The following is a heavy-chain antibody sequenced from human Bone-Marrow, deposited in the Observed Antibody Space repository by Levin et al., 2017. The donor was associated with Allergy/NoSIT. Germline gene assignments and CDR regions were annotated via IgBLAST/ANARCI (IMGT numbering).Heavy chain of an antibody. D-gene: IGHD3-10*01. J-gene: IGHJ3*02. CDR2: VDPVDGEK. CDR3: ATTDGSGSYFAFNI. Sequence: GESLKISCKVSGNTLTEFSMHWVRQAPGKGLEWMGGVDPVDGEKIYGQKFQGRVTMTEDTSKDTAYMELSSLRSEDTAVYYCATTDGSGSYFAFNIWGQGTLVTVSS. CDR1: GNTLTEFS. V-gene: IGHV1-24*01.